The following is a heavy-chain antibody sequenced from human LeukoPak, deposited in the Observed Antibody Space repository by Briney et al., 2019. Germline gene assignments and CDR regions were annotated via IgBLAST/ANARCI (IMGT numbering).Heavy chain of an antibody. J-gene: IGHJ4*02. CDR3: RTDRYGDYGDYIDY. CDR2: INPNSGGT. CDR1: GYTFTVYY. V-gene: IGHV1-2*02. Sequence: ASVKVSFKASGYTFTVYYMHWVRQAPGQGLEGMGRINPNSGGTNYAQKFQGRVTMTRDTSISTAYMELSRLRSDDTAVYYCRTDRYGDYGDYIDYWGQGTLVTVSS. D-gene: IGHD4-17*01.